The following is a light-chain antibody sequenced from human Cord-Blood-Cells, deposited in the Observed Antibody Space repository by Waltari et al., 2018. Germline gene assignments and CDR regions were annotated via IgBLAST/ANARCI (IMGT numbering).Light chain of an antibody. CDR1: SSDVGSYNL. V-gene: IGLV2-23*01. Sequence: QSALTQPASVSGSPGQSITISCTGTSSDVGSYNLVSWYQQNPGKAPKLIIYEGSKRPSGVSNRFSGSKSGNTASLTISGLQAEDEADYYCCSYAGSSTYVFGTGTKVTVL. CDR3: CSYAGSSTYV. J-gene: IGLJ1*01. CDR2: EGS.